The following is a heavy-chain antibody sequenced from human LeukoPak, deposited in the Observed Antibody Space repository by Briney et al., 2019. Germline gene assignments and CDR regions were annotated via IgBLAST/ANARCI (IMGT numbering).Heavy chain of an antibody. CDR1: GFPFSSYA. CDR2: ISGSGDST. Sequence: GGSLRLSCAASGFPFSSYAMSWVRQAPGKGLEWVSAISGSGDSTYYADSVKGRFTISRDNAKNSLYLQMNSLRAEDTALYYCARSSTTTVVTLPDYWGQGTLVTVSS. V-gene: IGHV3-23*01. CDR3: ARSSTTTVVTLPDY. D-gene: IGHD4-23*01. J-gene: IGHJ4*02.